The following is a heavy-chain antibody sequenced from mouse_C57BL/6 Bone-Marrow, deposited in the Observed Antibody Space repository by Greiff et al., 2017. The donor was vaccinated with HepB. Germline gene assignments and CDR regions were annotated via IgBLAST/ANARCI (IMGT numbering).Heavy chain of an antibody. CDR3: ASGNYVGFAY. CDR1: GYTFTDYY. V-gene: IGHV1-19*01. D-gene: IGHD2-1*01. J-gene: IGHJ3*01. CDR2: INPYNGGT. Sequence: EVQLQESGPVLVKPGASVKMSCKASGYTFTDYYMNWVKQSHGKSLEWIGVINPYNGGTSYNQKFKGKATLTVDKSSSTAYMELNSLTSEDSAVYYCASGNYVGFAYWGQGTLVTVSA.